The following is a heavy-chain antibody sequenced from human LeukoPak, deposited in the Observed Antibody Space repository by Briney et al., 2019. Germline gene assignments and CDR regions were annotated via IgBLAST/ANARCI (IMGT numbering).Heavy chain of an antibody. D-gene: IGHD5-12*01. J-gene: IGHJ3*02. CDR3: ATVKYSGYDPHDAFGI. CDR2: INHSGST. Sequence: SETLSLTCAVYGGSFSGYYWSWIRQPPGKGLEWIGEINHSGSTNYNPSLKSRDTISVDTSKNQFSLKLSSVTAADTAVYYCATVKYSGYDPHDAFGIWGQGTMVTVSS. V-gene: IGHV4-34*01. CDR1: GGSFSGYY.